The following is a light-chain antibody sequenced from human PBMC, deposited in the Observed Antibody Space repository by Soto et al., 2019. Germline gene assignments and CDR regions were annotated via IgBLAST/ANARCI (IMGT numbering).Light chain of an antibody. V-gene: IGKV3-20*01. J-gene: IGKJ1*01. CDR1: QSVSSY. CDR3: QQYGSSRT. CDR2: HTS. Sequence: EIVLTRSPGTLSLSPGERATLSCRASQSVSSYLAWYQQRPGQAPRLLIYHTSRRATGIPDRFSGSGSGTDFTLTISRLEPEDFAVYYCQQYGSSRTFGQGTKVEIK.